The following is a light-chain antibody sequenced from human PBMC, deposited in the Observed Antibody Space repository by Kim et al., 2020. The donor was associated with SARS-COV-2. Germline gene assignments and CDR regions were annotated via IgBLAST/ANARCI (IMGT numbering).Light chain of an antibody. CDR3: QHYENLPLT. J-gene: IGKJ4*01. V-gene: IGKV1-33*01. CDR1: QDISDS. CDR2: DAS. Sequence: GSVGDRVSITGQACQDISDSLNWYQQRPGKAPKLLVFDASILQTGVPSRFSGSGAGTEFTLTISGLQPEDIGTYYCQHYENLPLTFGGGTKVEI.